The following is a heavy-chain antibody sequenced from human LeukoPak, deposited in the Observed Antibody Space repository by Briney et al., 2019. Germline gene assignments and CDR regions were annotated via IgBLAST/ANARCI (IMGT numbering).Heavy chain of an antibody. CDR2: INWNGGST. CDR1: GFTFDDHG. J-gene: IGHJ5*01. Sequence: SGGSLRLSCAASGFTFDDHGMSWVRQVPGKGLEWVAGINWNGGSTGYADSVKGRFTISRDNAKNILYLQMNSLRAEDTAVYHCARDPAPQGWFDSWGQGTLVTVSS. CDR3: ARDPAPQGWFDS. V-gene: IGHV3-20*01.